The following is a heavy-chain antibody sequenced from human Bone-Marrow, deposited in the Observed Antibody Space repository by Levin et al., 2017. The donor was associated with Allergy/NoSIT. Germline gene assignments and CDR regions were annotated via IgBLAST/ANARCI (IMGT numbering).Heavy chain of an antibody. CDR3: ARVGAVAGSAMDV. J-gene: IGHJ6*02. CDR2: INSDGSST. Sequence: LSLTCAASRFIFSTYWMHWVRQAPGTGLVWVSRINSDGSSTSYADFVKGRFTISRDNAKNTMYLQMNSLSVEDTAVYYCARVGAVAGSAMDVWGQGTTVTVSS. V-gene: IGHV3-74*01. CDR1: RFIFSTYW. D-gene: IGHD6-19*01.